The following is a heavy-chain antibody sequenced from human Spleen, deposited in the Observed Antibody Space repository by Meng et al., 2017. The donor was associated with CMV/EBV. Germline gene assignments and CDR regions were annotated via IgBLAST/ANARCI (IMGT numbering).Heavy chain of an antibody. CDR3: ARVRGGIVVVPAASVFDY. Sequence: QVQLQESGPGLVKPSQTLSLTCTVSGGSISSGDYYWSWIRQPPGKGLEWIGYIYYSGSTYYNPSLKSRVTISVDTSKNQFSLKLSSVTAADTAVYYCARVRGGIVVVPAASVFDYWGQGTLVTVSS. CDR1: GGSISSGDYY. D-gene: IGHD2-2*01. V-gene: IGHV4-30-4*08. CDR2: IYYSGST. J-gene: IGHJ4*02.